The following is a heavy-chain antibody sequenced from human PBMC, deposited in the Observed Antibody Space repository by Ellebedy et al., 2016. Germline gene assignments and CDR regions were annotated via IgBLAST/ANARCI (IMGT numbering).Heavy chain of an antibody. J-gene: IGHJ4*02. CDR2: ISGSGGST. Sequence: GESLKISXAASGFTFSSYAMSWVRQAPGKGLEWVSAISGSGGSTYYADSVKGRFTISRDNSKNTLYLQMNSLRAEDTAVYYCAKASQKVVADTNPHFDYWGQGTLVTVSS. D-gene: IGHD2-15*01. CDR3: AKASQKVVADTNPHFDY. V-gene: IGHV3-23*01. CDR1: GFTFSSYA.